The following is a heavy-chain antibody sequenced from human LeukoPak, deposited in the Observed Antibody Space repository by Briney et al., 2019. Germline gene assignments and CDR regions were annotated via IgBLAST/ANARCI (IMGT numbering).Heavy chain of an antibody. D-gene: IGHD6-19*01. CDR3: ARVDSGRSGVYYFDF. CDR2: IYYSGSA. V-gene: IGHV4-59*01. J-gene: IGHJ4*02. CDR1: GGSIDRNY. Sequence: SETLSLTCSVSGGSIDRNYWTWIRQPPGKGLEWIGLIYYSGSANYNAFLKSRVTISEDKSKNQIYLTMTSVTAADTAVYYCARVDSGRSGVYYFDFWGQGTLVIVSP.